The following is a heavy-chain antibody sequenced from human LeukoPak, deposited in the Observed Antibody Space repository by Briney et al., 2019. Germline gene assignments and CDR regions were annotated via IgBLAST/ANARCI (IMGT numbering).Heavy chain of an antibody. V-gene: IGHV4-61*02. Sequence: PSGTLSLTCTVSGGSISSGSYYWSWIRQPAGKGLEWIGRIYTSGSTNYNPSLKSRVTISVDTSKNQFSLKLSSVTAADTAVYYCARRVGATKYYFDYWGQGTLVTVSS. CDR1: GGSISSGSYY. J-gene: IGHJ4*02. CDR3: ARRVGATKYYFDY. D-gene: IGHD1-26*01. CDR2: IYTSGST.